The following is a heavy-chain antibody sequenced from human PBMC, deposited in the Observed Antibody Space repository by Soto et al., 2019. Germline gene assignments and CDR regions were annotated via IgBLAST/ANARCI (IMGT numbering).Heavy chain of an antibody. V-gene: IGHV4-34*01. CDR3: ARFYSSRLHGDDY. CDR1: GGSFSGYY. Sequence: QVQLQQWGAGLLKPSETLSLTCAVYGGSFSGYYWSWIRQPPGKGLEWIGEINHSGSTNYNPSLKSRFTISVDTSKNQFSLKLSSVTAADTAVYYCARFYSSRLHGDDYWGQGTLVTVSS. J-gene: IGHJ4*02. D-gene: IGHD6-13*01. CDR2: INHSGST.